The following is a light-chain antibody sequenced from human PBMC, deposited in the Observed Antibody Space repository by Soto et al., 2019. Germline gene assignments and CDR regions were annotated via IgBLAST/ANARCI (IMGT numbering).Light chain of an antibody. CDR1: QSVSSSY. CDR2: GAS. Sequence: EIVLTQSPGTLSLSPGERATLSCRASQSVSSSYLAWYQQKPGQAPRLLMYGASSRATGIPDRFSGSGSGTDFTLTISRLEPEDFAVYHCQHYGGSPYTFGQGTKLEIK. CDR3: QHYGGSPYT. V-gene: IGKV3-20*01. J-gene: IGKJ2*01.